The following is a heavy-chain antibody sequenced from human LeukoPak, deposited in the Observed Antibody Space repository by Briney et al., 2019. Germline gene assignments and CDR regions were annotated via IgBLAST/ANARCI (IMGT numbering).Heavy chain of an antibody. V-gene: IGHV1-2*02. CDR3: SRIPIVVVPAAIQNFDY. D-gene: IGHD2-2*02. CDR2: INPNSGGT. CDR1: GYTFTGYY. J-gene: IGHJ4*02. Sequence: ASVTVSCKASGYTFTGYYMHWVRQAPGQGLEWMGWINPNSGGTNYAQKFQGRVTMTRDTSISTAYMELSRLRSDHTAVYYCSRIPIVVVPAAIQNFDYWGQGTLVTVSS.